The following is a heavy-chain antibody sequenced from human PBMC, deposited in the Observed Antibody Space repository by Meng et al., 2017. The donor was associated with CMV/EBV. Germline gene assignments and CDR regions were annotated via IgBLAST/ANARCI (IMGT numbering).Heavy chain of an antibody. V-gene: IGHV4-39*07. D-gene: IGHD3-9*01. CDR1: GASIRKRSYH. CDR3: ARNARGYIDWPTPDY. J-gene: IGHJ4*02. Sequence: SETLSLTCTVSGASIRKRSYHWGWIRQPPGKGLEWIGSIYYTGFTYYNPSLKSRVTISVDTSKNQFSLKLTSVTAADTAVYYCARNARGYIDWPTPDYWGQGTLVTVSS. CDR2: IYYTGFT.